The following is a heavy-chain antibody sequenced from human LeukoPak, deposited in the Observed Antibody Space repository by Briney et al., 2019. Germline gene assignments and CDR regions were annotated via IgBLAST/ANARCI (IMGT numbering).Heavy chain of an antibody. D-gene: IGHD5-12*01. CDR2: ISSSGSTI. J-gene: IGHJ4*02. V-gene: IGHV3-11*01. CDR1: GFTFSDYY. CDR3: AKDGREWPRSLDY. Sequence: GGSLRLSCAASGFTFSDYYMSWIRQAPGKGLEWVSYISSSGSTIYYADSVKGRFTISRDNAKKSLYLQMNSLRAEDTAVYYCAKDGREWPRSLDYWGQGTLVTVSS.